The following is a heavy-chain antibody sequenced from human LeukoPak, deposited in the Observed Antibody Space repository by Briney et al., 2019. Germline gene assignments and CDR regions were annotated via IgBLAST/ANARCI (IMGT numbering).Heavy chain of an antibody. CDR2: ISSSSSYT. Sequence: GRSLRLSCAASGFTFSDYYMSWIRQAPGKGLEWVSYISSSSSYTNYADSVKGRFTISRDNAKNSLYLQMNSLRAEDTAVYYCARVDVVPAANYNWFDPWGQGTLVTVSS. D-gene: IGHD2-2*01. CDR3: ARVDVVPAANYNWFDP. CDR1: GFTFSDYY. V-gene: IGHV3-11*05. J-gene: IGHJ5*02.